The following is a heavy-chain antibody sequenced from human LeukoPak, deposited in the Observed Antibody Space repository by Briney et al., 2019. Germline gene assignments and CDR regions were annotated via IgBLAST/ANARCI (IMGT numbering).Heavy chain of an antibody. J-gene: IGHJ3*02. CDR1: GFTFSSYG. D-gene: IGHD5-24*01. Sequence: GGSLRLSCAASGFTFSSYGMHWVRQAPGKGLEGVAVISYDGSNKYYADSVKGRFTISRDNSKNTLYLQMNSLRAEDTAVYYCAKLEFSGDGYDIDAFDIWGQGTMVTVSS. V-gene: IGHV3-30*18. CDR2: ISYDGSNK. CDR3: AKLEFSGDGYDIDAFDI.